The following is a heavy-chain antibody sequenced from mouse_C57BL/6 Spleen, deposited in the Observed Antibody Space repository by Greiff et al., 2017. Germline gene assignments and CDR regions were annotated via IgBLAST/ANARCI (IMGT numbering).Heavy chain of an antibody. CDR3: AYDGSSYAMDY. D-gene: IGHD1-1*01. CDR2: IWGDGSI. Sequence: VNVVQSGPGLVAPSQSLPLTCNVPGFSLTSYGVRWFRQPPGKGLEWLGVIWGDGSINYHSALKSRLSISKDNSKSQVFLKLHSLHTDTTATYYCAYDGSSYAMDYWGQGTSVTVPS. J-gene: IGHJ4*01. V-gene: IGHV2-3*01. CDR1: GFSLTSYG.